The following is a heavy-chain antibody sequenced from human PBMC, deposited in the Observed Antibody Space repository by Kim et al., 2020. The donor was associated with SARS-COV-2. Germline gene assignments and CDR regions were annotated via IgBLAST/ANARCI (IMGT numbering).Heavy chain of an antibody. J-gene: IGHJ4*02. V-gene: IGHV1-3*01. CDR2: GDT. CDR3: ARGSTSGFDS. Sequence: GDTKFSQRAQGRVTITRDTSANTAFMQLPSLRSEDTAVYFCARGSTSGFDSWGQGTLVTVSP.